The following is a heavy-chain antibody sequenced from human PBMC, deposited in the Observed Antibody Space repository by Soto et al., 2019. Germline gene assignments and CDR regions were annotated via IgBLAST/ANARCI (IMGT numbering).Heavy chain of an antibody. J-gene: IGHJ3*02. D-gene: IGHD1-26*01. CDR2: ISSGSSAM. Sequence: GGSLRLSCAASGFTFTSYSVSWVRQAPGKGLEWVSYISSGSSAMYYADSVKGRFTISRDNAKNSLYLQMNSLRDEDTAVYYCARDRVVGATGLDAFDIWGQGTMVTVSS. V-gene: IGHV3-48*02. CDR1: GFTFTSYS. CDR3: ARDRVVGATGLDAFDI.